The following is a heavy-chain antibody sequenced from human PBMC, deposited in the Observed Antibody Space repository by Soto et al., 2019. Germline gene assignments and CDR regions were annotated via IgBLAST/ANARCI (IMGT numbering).Heavy chain of an antibody. CDR3: AKGSASVRPYYFDY. V-gene: IGHV3-23*01. CDR2: ISGGGSST. CDR1: GFTFSSYA. D-gene: IGHD6-6*01. J-gene: IGHJ4*02. Sequence: PGGSLRLSCAASGFTFSSYAMTWIRQAPGKGLEWVSAISGGGSSTYMADSVKGRFTISRDNSKNTLSLQMSSLRAEDSAVYYCAKGSASVRPYYFDYWGQGTLVTVSS.